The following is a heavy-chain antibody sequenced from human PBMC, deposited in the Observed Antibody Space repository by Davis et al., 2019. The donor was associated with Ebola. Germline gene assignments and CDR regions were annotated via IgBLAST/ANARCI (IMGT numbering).Heavy chain of an antibody. CDR2: ISGSGGST. CDR3: AKPSTYCSSTSCYTGRFDY. Sequence: PGGSLRLSCAASGFTFSSYAMSWVRQAPGKGLEWVSAISGSGGSTYYADSVKGRFTISRDNSKNTLYLQMNSLRAEDTAVYYCAKPSTYCSSTSCYTGRFDYWGQGTLVTVSS. D-gene: IGHD2-2*02. V-gene: IGHV3-23*01. CDR1: GFTFSSYA. J-gene: IGHJ4*02.